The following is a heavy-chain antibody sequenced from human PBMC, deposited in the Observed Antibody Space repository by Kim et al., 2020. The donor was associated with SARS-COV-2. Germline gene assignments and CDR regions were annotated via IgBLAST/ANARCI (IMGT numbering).Heavy chain of an antibody. J-gene: IGHJ6*03. Sequence: ASVKVSCKVSGYTLTELSMHWVRQAPGKGLEWMGGFDPEDGETIYAQKFQGRVTMTEDTSTDTAYMELSSLGSEDTAVYYCATPPPGPGDYYYMDVWGKGTTVTVSS. CDR2: FDPEDGET. V-gene: IGHV1-24*01. CDR1: GYTLTELS. CDR3: ATPPPGPGDYYYMDV.